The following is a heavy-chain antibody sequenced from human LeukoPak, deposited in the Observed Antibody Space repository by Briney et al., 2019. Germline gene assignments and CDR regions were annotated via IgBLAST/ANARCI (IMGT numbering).Heavy chain of an antibody. CDR3: ARDLGPYYYYGMDV. Sequence: GASVKVSCKASGYTFTGYYMHWVRQAPGQGLEWMGWINPNSGGTKYAQKLQGRVTMTRDTSISTAYMELSRLRSDDTAVYYRARDLGPYYYYGMDVWGQGTKVTVSS. V-gene: IGHV1-2*02. J-gene: IGHJ6*02. CDR2: INPNSGGT. CDR1: GYTFTGYY.